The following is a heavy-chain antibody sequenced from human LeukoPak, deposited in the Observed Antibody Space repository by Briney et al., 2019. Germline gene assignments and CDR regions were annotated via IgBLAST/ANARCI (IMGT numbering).Heavy chain of an antibody. V-gene: IGHV3-23*01. CDR1: GFTFSSYA. CDR2: ISGSGGST. D-gene: IGHD3-10*01. Sequence: GGSLRLSCAASGFTFSSYAMSWVRLAPGKGLEWVSAISGSGGSTYYADSVKGRFTISRDNSKNTLYLQMNSLRAEDTAVYYCATYGSGSYFNFDYWGQGTLVTVSS. J-gene: IGHJ4*02. CDR3: ATYGSGSYFNFDY.